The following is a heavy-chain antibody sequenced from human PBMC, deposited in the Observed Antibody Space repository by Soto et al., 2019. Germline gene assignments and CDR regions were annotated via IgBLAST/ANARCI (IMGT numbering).Heavy chain of an antibody. J-gene: IGHJ5*02. CDR2: IIPIFGTA. D-gene: IGHD1-26*01. CDR1: GGTFSSYA. Sequence: SVRVSCKASGGTFSSYAISWVRQAPGQGLEWMGGIIPIFGTANYAQKFQGRVTITADESTSTAYMELSSLRSEDTAVYYCARDMGVPAWFDPWGQGTLVTVSS. V-gene: IGHV1-69*13. CDR3: ARDMGVPAWFDP.